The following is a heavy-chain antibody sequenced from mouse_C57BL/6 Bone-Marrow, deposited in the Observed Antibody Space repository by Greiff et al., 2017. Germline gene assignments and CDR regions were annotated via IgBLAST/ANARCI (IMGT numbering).Heavy chain of an antibody. D-gene: IGHD1-1*01. V-gene: IGHV1-69*01. Sequence: VQLQQPGAELVMPGASVKLSCKASGYTFTSYWMHWVKQRPGQGLEWIGEIDPSDSYTNYNQKFKGKSTLTVDKSSSTAYMQLSSLTSEDSAVYYGARHYYGSSYWYFDVWGTGTTVTVSS. CDR1: GYTFTSYW. CDR3: ARHYYGSSYWYFDV. J-gene: IGHJ1*03. CDR2: IDPSDSYT.